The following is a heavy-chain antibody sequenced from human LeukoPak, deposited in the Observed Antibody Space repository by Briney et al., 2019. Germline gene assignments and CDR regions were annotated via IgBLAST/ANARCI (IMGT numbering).Heavy chain of an antibody. D-gene: IGHD5-18*01. J-gene: IGHJ5*02. CDR1: GGSFSGYY. Sequence: SETLSLTCAVYGGSFSGYYWSWIRQPPGKGLEWIGEINHSGSTNYNPSLKSRVTISVDTSKNQFSLKLSSVTAADTAVYYCARLPKGSYGPRRRFDPWGQGTLVTVSS. V-gene: IGHV4-34*01. CDR3: ARLPKGSYGPRRRFDP. CDR2: INHSGST.